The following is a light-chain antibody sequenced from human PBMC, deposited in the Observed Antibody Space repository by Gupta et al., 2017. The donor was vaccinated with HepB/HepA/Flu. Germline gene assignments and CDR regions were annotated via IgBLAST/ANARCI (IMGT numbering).Light chain of an antibody. CDR2: GAS. Sequence: EIVMTQSPATLSVSPGERVTLSCRASQSVRSNLAWYQQKPGQPPRLLIYGASTRDTGIPARFSGSGYGTELTLTISSRQSEDFAVYYCQQYKDWPPVTFGQGTKVEIK. V-gene: IGKV3-15*01. CDR1: QSVRSN. CDR3: QQYKDWPPVT. J-gene: IGKJ1*01.